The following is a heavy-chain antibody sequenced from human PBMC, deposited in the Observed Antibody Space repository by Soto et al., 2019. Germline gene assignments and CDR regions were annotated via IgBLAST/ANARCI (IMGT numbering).Heavy chain of an antibody. CDR3: ASRGYDFWSGLDP. CDR1: GYTSTAYG. Sequence: ASVKVSCKASGYTSTAYGIHWVRQAPGQRLEWMGWINTGNGHTKYSQKFQGRVTITRDTSARTAYMELNSLRSEDTAVYYCASRGYDFWSGLDPWGQGTLVTVSS. V-gene: IGHV1-3*04. J-gene: IGHJ5*02. D-gene: IGHD3-3*01. CDR2: INTGNGHT.